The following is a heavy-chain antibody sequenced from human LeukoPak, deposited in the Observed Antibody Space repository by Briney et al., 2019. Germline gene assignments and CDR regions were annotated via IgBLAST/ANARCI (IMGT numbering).Heavy chain of an antibody. CDR1: GFTFSNYA. CDR2: ISGSSSTT. D-gene: IGHD5-12*01. Sequence: GGSLRLSCAASGFTFSNYAMNWVRQAPGKGLEWVSYISGSSSTTYYADSVKGRFTISRDNAKNSLYLQMNSLRAEDTAVYYCARNRGYAFDYWGQGTLVTVSS. J-gene: IGHJ4*02. CDR3: ARNRGYAFDY. V-gene: IGHV3-48*01.